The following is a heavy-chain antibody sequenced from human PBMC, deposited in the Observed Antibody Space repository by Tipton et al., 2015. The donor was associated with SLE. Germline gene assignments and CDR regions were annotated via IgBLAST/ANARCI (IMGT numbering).Heavy chain of an antibody. J-gene: IGHJ6*02. D-gene: IGHD6-13*01. CDR2: IYSGGST. Sequence: SLRLSCAASGFTVSSNYMSWVRQAPGKGLEWVSVIYSGGSTYYADSVKGRFTISRDNSKNTLYLQMNRLRAEDTAVYYCARVIAAPPYGMDVWGQGTTVTVSS. CDR3: ARVIAAPPYGMDV. CDR1: GFTVSSNY. V-gene: IGHV3-53*05.